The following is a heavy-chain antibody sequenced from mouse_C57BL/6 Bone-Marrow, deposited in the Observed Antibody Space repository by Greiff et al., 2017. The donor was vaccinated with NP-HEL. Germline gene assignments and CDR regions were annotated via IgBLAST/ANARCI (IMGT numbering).Heavy chain of an antibody. CDR2: IYPSDSET. Sequence: QVQLQQPGAELVRPGSSVKLSCKASGYTFTSYWMDWVKQRPGQGLEWIGNIYPSDSETHYNQKFKDKATLTVDKSSSTAYMQLSSLTSEDSAVYYCARGGSIRRAWFAYWGQGTLVTVSA. D-gene: IGHD2-12*01. CDR1: GYTFTSYW. CDR3: ARGGSIRRAWFAY. J-gene: IGHJ3*01. V-gene: IGHV1-61*01.